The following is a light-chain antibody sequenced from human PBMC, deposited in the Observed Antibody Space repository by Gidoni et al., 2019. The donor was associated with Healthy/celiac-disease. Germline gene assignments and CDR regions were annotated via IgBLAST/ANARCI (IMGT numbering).Light chain of an antibody. CDR1: QSISSW. Sequence: DIQMTQSPSTLSASVGDRVTITCRASQSISSWLAWYQQKPGKAPKLLIYKASSLESGVPSRFGGSGSWTEFTLTISSLQPDDFATYYCQQYNSYSPLTFGQGTRLEIK. CDR2: KAS. V-gene: IGKV1-5*03. J-gene: IGKJ5*01. CDR3: QQYNSYSPLT.